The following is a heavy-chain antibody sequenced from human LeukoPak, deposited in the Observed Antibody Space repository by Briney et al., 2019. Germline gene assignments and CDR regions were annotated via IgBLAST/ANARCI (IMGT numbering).Heavy chain of an antibody. CDR2: IIPIFGIA. D-gene: IGHD2-2*01. J-gene: IGHJ4*02. CDR3: ARASSTSLLLDY. CDR1: GGTFSSYA. V-gene: IGHV1-69*04. Sequence: SVKVSCKASGGTFSSYAISWGRQAPGQGLGWMGRIIPIFGIANYAQKFQGRVTITADKSTSTAYMELSSLRSEDTAVYYCARASSTSLLLDYWGQGTLVTVSS.